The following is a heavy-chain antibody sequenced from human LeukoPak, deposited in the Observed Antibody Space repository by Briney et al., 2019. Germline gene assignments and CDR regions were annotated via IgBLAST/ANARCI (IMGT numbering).Heavy chain of an antibody. V-gene: IGHV3-21*01. J-gene: IGHJ4*02. CDR2: ISSSSSYI. Sequence: PGGSLRLSCAASGFTFSDYTMNWVRQAPGKGLEWVSSISSSSSYIYFANSVRSRFTIYRDNAKNSLYLQMNSLRAEDTAVYYCAKDSPSRTATTEVPVDYWGQGTLVTVSS. CDR1: GFTFSDYT. D-gene: IGHD5-24*01. CDR3: AKDSPSRTATTEVPVDY.